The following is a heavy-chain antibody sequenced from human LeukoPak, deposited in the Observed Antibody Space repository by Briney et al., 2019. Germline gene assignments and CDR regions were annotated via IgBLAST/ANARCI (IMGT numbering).Heavy chain of an antibody. CDR1: GITFSSYA. D-gene: IGHD4-17*01. V-gene: IGHV3-30-3*01. CDR2: ISYDGNNK. CDR3: AKVGDYGDYALDY. J-gene: IGHJ4*02. Sequence: GGSLRLSCAASGITFSSYAMHWVRQAPGKGLEWVAVISYDGNNKYYVDSVKGRFTISRDNSKNTLYLQMNSLRAEDTAVYYCAKVGDYGDYALDYWGQGTLVTVSS.